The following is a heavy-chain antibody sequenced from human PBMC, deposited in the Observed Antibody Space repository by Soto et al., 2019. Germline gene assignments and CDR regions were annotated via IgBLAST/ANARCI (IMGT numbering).Heavy chain of an antibody. J-gene: IGHJ4*02. CDR2: IDTSGTKI. D-gene: IGHD3-3*01. CDR1: GYTFSDYY. V-gene: IGHV3-11*01. CDR3: ASHYDMWSGYLSPVDY. Sequence: QVQLVESGGDLVKPGGSLRLSCAASGYTFSDYYMSWIRQAPGKGLEWISYIDTSGTKIYYADSVKGRFTITRDNAKNSLSLDMNSLRDEDTAVYYCASHYDMWSGYLSPVDYWGQGTLVTVSS.